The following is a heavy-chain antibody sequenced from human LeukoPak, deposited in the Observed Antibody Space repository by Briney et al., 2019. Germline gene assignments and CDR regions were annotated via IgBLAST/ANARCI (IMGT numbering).Heavy chain of an antibody. J-gene: IGHJ6*02. CDR1: GYTFTGYY. V-gene: IGHV1-2*02. CDR2: INPNSGGT. D-gene: IGHD6-19*01. CDR3: ARDSSGWYREGRYHYYYGMDV. Sequence: GASVKVSCKASGYTFTGYYMHWVRQAPGQGLEWMGWINPNSGGTNYAQKFQGRVTMTRDTSISTAYMELSRLRSDDTAVYYCARDSSGWYREGRYHYYYGMDVWGQGTTVTVSS.